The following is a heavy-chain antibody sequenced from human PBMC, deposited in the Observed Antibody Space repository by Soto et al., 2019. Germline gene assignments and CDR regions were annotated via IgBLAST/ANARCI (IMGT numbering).Heavy chain of an antibody. CDR1: GFTFSSYG. D-gene: IGHD6-19*01. V-gene: IGHV3-30*18. Sequence: GGSLRLSCAASGFTFSSYGMHWVRQAPGKGLEWVAVISYDGSNKYYADSVKGRFTISRDNSKNTLYLQMNSLRAEDTAVYYCAKDRYSSGSFYFDYWGQGTLVTVSS. CDR3: AKDRYSSGSFYFDY. CDR2: ISYDGSNK. J-gene: IGHJ4*02.